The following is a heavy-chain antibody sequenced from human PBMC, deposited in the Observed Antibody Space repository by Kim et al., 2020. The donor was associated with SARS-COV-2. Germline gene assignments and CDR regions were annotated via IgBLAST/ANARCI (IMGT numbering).Heavy chain of an antibody. CDR3: ARVGDSGSYLDAFDI. CDR1: GFTFSDYY. Sequence: GGSLRLSCAASGFTFSDYYMSWIRQAPGKGLEWVSYISSSSSYTNYAGSVKGRFTISRDNAKNSLYLQMNSLRAEDTAVYYCARVGDSGSYLDAFDIWGQGTMVTASS. CDR2: ISSSSSYT. J-gene: IGHJ3*02. D-gene: IGHD1-26*01. V-gene: IGHV3-11*05.